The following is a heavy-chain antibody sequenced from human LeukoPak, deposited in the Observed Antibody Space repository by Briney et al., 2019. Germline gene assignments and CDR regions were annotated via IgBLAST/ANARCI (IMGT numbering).Heavy chain of an antibody. D-gene: IGHD6-19*01. CDR3: ARNPAVRYSSGWYNLLFDN. V-gene: IGHV1-46*01. J-gene: IGHJ4*02. CDR2: INPSGGST. CDR1: GYTFTNYY. Sequence: GASVKVSCKASGYTFTNYYMHWVRQAPGQGLEWMGIINPSGGSTSYAQRFQGRLTMTRDTSTSTVYMKLSSLRSEDTAVYYCARNPAVRYSSGWYNLLFDNWGQGTLVTVSS.